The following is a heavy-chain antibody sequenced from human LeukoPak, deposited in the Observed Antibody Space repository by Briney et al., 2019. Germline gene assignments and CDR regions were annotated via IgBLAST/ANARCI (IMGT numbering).Heavy chain of an antibody. D-gene: IGHD1-1*01. CDR2: IYSGGST. V-gene: IGHV3-66*04. Sequence: PGGSLTLSCAASGFTVSCNYMSWVRQAPGKGLEWVSVIYSGGSTYYADSVKGRFTISRDNSKNTLYLQMNSLRAEDTAVYYCARLAWNDKGRVFDYWGQGTLITVSS. CDR1: GFTVSCNY. CDR3: ARLAWNDKGRVFDY. J-gene: IGHJ4*02.